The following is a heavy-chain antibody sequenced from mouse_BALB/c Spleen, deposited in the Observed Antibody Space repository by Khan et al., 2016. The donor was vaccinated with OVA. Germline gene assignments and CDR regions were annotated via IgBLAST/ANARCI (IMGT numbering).Heavy chain of an antibody. D-gene: IGHD2-14*01. CDR2: INPRGGYT. CDR1: GYTFTSNT. V-gene: IGHV1-4*01. J-gene: IGHJ4*01. Sequence: QVQLQQSGAELARPGASVRMSCKASGYTFTSNTMHWVKQRPGQGLEWIGYINPRGGYTNYNQNFKDKATLTADKSSSTAYMQLSSLTSEDSAVYYCARRTTGYTMDYWGQGTSVTVSS. CDR3: ARRTTGYTMDY.